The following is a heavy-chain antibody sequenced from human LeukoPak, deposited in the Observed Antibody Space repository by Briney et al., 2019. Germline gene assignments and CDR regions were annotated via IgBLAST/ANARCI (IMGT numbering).Heavy chain of an antibody. CDR3: ARVGLSSVEMATKGSGY. V-gene: IGHV1-69*04. CDR1: GGTFSSYA. D-gene: IGHD5-24*01. CDR2: IIPILGIA. J-gene: IGHJ4*02. Sequence: ASVKVSCKASGGTFSSYAISWVRQAPGQGLEWMGRIIPILGIANYAQKSQGRVTITADKSTSTAYMELSSLRSEDTAVYYCARVGLSSVEMATKGSGYWGQGTLVTVSS.